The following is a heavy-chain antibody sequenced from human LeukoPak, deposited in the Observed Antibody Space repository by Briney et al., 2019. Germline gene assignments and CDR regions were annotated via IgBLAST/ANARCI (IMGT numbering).Heavy chain of an antibody. D-gene: IGHD6-6*01. CDR1: GGTFSSYA. J-gene: IGHJ5*02. V-gene: IGHV1-69*05. CDR3: ARDLGSSSSPKGFDP. CDR2: IIPIFGTA. Sequence: ASVKVSCKASGGTFSSYAISWVRQAPGQGLEWVGGIIPIFGTANYAQKFQGRVTITTDESTSTAYMELSSLRSEDTAVYYCARDLGSSSSPKGFDPWGQGTLVTVSS.